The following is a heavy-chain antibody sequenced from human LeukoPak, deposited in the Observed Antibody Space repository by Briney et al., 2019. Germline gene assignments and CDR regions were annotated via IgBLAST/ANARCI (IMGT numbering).Heavy chain of an antibody. J-gene: IGHJ4*02. D-gene: IGHD2-2*03. Sequence: SETLSLTCAVYGGSFSGYYLSWIRQPRGRGLEWIGEINHSGSTNYNPSLKSRVTISVDTSKNQFSLKLSSVTAADTAVYYCARVDVVVVPAAINYWGQGTLVTVSS. CDR2: INHSGST. CDR1: GGSFSGYY. V-gene: IGHV4-34*01. CDR3: ARVDVVVVPAAINY.